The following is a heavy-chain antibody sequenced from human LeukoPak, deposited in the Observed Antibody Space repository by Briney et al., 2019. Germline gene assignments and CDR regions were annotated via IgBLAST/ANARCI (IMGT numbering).Heavy chain of an antibody. CDR1: GYTFTGYY. D-gene: IGHD2-2*02. CDR3: ALAALYLDDAFDI. V-gene: IGHV1-2*02. Sequence: VASVKVSCKASGYTFTGYYMHWVRQAPGQGLEWMGWINPNSGGTNYAQKFQGRVTMTRDTSISTAYMELSRLRSDDTAVYYCALAALYLDDAFDIWGQGTMVTVSS. CDR2: INPNSGGT. J-gene: IGHJ3*02.